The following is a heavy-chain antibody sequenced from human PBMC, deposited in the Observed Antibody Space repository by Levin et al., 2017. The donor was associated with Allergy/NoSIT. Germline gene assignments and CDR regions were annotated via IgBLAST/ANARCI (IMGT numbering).Heavy chain of an antibody. J-gene: IGHJ3*02. CDR3: ARADRDLGAFDI. Sequence: SETLSLTCAISGDSVSSNSAAWIWIRQSPSRGLEWLGRTYYRSKWYNDYAASVKSRITINPEQSKNKFSLQLNSVTPEDTAVYCCARADRDLGAFDIWGQGTMVTVSS. CDR2: TYYRSKWYN. V-gene: IGHV6-1*01. D-gene: IGHD1-14*01. CDR1: GDSVSSNSAA.